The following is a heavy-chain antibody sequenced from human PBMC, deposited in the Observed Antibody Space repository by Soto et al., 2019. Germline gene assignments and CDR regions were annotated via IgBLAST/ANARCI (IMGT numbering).Heavy chain of an antibody. CDR2: IYYSGST. V-gene: IGHV4-59*01. Sequence: PSETLSLTCTVSGGSISSYYWSWIRQPPGKGLEWIGYIYYSGSTNYNPSLKSRVTISVDTSKNQFSLKLSSVTAADTAVYYCARDRDGGFDYWGQGTLVTVSS. D-gene: IGHD3-10*01. CDR1: GGSISSYY. CDR3: ARDRDGGFDY. J-gene: IGHJ4*02.